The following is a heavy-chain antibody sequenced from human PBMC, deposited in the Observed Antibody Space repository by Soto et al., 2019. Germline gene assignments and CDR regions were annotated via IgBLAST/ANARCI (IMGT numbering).Heavy chain of an antibody. V-gene: IGHV4-31*03. CDR1: GGSISTVGHY. CDR3: ARATGTLRSRNCDY. J-gene: IGHJ4*02. D-gene: IGHD1-1*01. Sequence: SETLSLTCSVSGGSISTVGHYWTWIRQPPGKGLEWVGSIYHTGSTYYSKSLRSRLTMSVDTSKSQFSLRLSSVAAADTAVYYCARATGTLRSRNCDYWGQGSLVTVSS. CDR2: IYHTGST.